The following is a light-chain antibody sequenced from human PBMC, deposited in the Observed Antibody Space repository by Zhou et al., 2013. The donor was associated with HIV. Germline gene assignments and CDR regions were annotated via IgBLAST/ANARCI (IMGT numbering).Light chain of an antibody. V-gene: IGKV1-33*01. CDR1: QHIDNY. Sequence: IQMTQSPSSVSASVGDRVTFTCQASQHIDNYVNWYQHRPGKAPKLVIYDATNLETGVPSRFSGFGSGTEFILTISSLQPDDFATYYCQQYSSYSWTFAQGTKVEIK. J-gene: IGKJ1*01. CDR2: DAT. CDR3: QQYSSYSWT.